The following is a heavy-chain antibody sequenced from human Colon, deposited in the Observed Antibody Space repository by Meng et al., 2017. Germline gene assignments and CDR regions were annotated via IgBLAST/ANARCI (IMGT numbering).Heavy chain of an antibody. Sequence: QVQLVQSGAEVKKPGASVRISCKASGYTFTTYKIHWVRQAPGQSLEWMGWINTGNGDTQYLQKFQGRVTLTGDMSTFTAYMDLYRLTSDDTAVYYCARDEIDWGQGTLVTVSS. CDR1: GYTFTTYK. CDR2: INTGNGDT. V-gene: IGHV1-3*04. CDR3: ARDEID. J-gene: IGHJ4*02.